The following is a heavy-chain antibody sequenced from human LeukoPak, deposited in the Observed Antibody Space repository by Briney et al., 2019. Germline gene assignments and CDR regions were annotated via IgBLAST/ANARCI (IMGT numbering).Heavy chain of an antibody. V-gene: IGHV3-9*01. CDR1: GFTFDDYA. CDR3: AKESPTSWFDP. CDR2: ISWNSGSI. J-gene: IGHJ5*02. Sequence: GRSLRLSCAASGFTFDDYAMHWVRQAPGKGLEWVSGISWNSGSIGYADSVKGRFTISRDNAKNSLYLQMNSLRAEDTALYYCAKESPTSWFDPWGQGTLVTVSS.